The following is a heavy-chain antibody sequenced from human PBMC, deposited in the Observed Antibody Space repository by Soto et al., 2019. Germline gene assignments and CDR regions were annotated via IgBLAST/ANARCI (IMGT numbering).Heavy chain of an antibody. CDR3: AGSVFP. V-gene: IGHV4-31*11. Sequence: QVQLQESGPGLVKPSQTLSLTCAVSGGSISSGGYYWHWIRQHPGKGLEWIGYISYIGSTYYHPSPKSRVTIALDTSKNQFSLKLSSVTATVTAVYYCAGSVFPWCQGTLVTVSS. J-gene: IGHJ5*02. CDR2: ISYIGST. CDR1: GGSISSGGYY.